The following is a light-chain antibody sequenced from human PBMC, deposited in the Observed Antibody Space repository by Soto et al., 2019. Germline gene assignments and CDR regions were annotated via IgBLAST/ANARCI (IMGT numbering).Light chain of an antibody. V-gene: IGKV3-20*01. CDR1: QSVSSSY. J-gene: IGKJ5*01. CDR2: GAS. CDR3: QQYGSSLIT. Sequence: EIVLSQSASTLSLSTGERATLSCRASQSVSSSYLAWYQQKPGQAPRLLIYGASSRATGIPDRFSGSGSGTDFTLTISRLEPEDFAVYYCQQYGSSLITFGQRTRLEIK.